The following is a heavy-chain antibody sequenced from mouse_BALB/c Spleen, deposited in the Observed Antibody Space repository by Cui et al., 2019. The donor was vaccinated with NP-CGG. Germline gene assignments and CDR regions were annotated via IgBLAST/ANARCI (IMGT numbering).Heavy chain of an antibody. D-gene: IGHD1-1*01. CDR2: IDPNSGGT. J-gene: IGHJ2*01. V-gene: IGHV1-72*01. CDR1: GYTFTSYW. Sequence: QVQLQQPGAELVKPGASVKLSCKASGYTFTSYWMHWVKQRPGRVLEWIGRIDPNSGGTKYNEKFKSKATLTVDKPSSTAYMQLSSLTSEDSAVYYCARYDYYGSSYFDYWGQGTTLTVSS. CDR3: ARYDYYGSSYFDY.